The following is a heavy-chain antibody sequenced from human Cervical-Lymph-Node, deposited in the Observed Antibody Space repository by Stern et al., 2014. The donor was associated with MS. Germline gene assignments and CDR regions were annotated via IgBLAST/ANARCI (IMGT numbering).Heavy chain of an antibody. Sequence: QVQLVQSGSELKKPGASVKVSCKASGYTFTTYAINWVRQAPGQGLEWMGWINTNTGNPTYAPGFTGRFVFSLDTSVRPAYLQISSLRANATAVYYCARGWLGPDWSFDLWGRGTLVTVSS. CDR3: ARGWLGPDWSFDL. J-gene: IGHJ2*01. CDR1: GYTFTTYA. CDR2: INTNTGNP. V-gene: IGHV7-4-1*02. D-gene: IGHD5-12*01.